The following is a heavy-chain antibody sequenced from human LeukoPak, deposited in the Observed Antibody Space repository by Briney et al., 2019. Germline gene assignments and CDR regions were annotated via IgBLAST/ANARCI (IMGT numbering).Heavy chain of an antibody. Sequence: GGSLKLSCAASGFTFSSYWMSWVRQAPGKGLEWVANIKQDGSEKYYVDSVKGRFTISRDNAKNSLYLQMNSLRAEDTAVYYCARLSSSSWSPFDYWGQGTLVTVSS. D-gene: IGHD6-13*01. V-gene: IGHV3-7*01. CDR1: GFTFSSYW. CDR2: IKQDGSEK. J-gene: IGHJ4*02. CDR3: ARLSSSSWSPFDY.